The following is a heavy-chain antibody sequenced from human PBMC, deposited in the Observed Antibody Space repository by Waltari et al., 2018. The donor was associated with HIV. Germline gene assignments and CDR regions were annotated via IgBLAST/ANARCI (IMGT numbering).Heavy chain of an antibody. J-gene: IGHJ4*02. V-gene: IGHV3-48*01. CDR2: ISSSGSTI. D-gene: IGHD1-26*01. Sequence: EVQLVESGGGLVQPGGSLRLSCAASGFTFRSYSMNWVGQAPGKGLEWVSYISSSGSTIYDADSVRGRFTISRDNAKNSLYLQLNSLRAEDTAVYYCARDYSGTYADFDYWGQGTLVTVSS. CDR3: ARDYSGTYADFDY. CDR1: GFTFRSYS.